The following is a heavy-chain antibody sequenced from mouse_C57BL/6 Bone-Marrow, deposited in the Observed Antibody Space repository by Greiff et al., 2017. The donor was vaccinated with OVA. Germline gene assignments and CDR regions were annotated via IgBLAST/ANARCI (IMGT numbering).Heavy chain of an antibody. CDR3: ARSCYYFDY. D-gene: IGHD3-3*01. J-gene: IGHJ2*01. Sequence: QVQLKQPGAELVKPGASVKLSCKASGSTFTSYWMQWVKQRPGQGLEWIGEIDPSDSYTNYNQKFKGKATLTVDTSSSTAYMQLSSLTSEDSAVYYCARSCYYFDYWGQGTTLTVSS. CDR2: IDPSDSYT. CDR1: GSTFTSYW. V-gene: IGHV1-50*01.